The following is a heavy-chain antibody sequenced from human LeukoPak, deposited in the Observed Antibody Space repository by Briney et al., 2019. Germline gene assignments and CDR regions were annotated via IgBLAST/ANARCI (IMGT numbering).Heavy chain of an antibody. V-gene: IGHV3-23*01. CDR1: GFTFSSYA. CDR3: AKDSRIAVAGTEGFDY. J-gene: IGHJ4*02. CDR2: ISGSGGST. D-gene: IGHD6-19*01. Sequence: PGGSLRLSCAASGFTFSSYAISWVRQAPGKGLEWVSAISGSGGSTYYADSVKGRFTISRDNSKNTLYLQMNSLRAEDTAVYYCAKDSRIAVAGTEGFDYWGRGTLVTVSS.